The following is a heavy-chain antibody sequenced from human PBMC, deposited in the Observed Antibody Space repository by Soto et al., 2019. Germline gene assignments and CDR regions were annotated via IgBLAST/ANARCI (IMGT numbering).Heavy chain of an antibody. CDR1: GFTFSSYG. J-gene: IGHJ4*02. CDR3: ARGGTQRGYSYGYSVY. V-gene: IGHV3-30*03. Sequence: GGSLRLSCAASGFTFSSYGMHWVRQAPGKGLEWVAVISYDGSNKYYADSVKGRFTISRDNSKNTLYLQMNSLRAEDTAVYYCARGGTQRGYSYGYSVYWGQGTLVTVSS. CDR2: ISYDGSNK. D-gene: IGHD5-18*01.